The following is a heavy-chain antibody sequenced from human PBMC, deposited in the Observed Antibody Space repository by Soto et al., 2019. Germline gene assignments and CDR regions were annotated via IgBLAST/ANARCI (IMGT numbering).Heavy chain of an antibody. J-gene: IGHJ6*02. CDR1: GYTFTSYG. D-gene: IGHD6-19*01. CDR3: ARVLAVAGTPSYYYYGMDV. Sequence: QVQLVQSGAEVKKPGASVKVSCKASGYTFTSYGISWVRQAPGQGLEWMGWISSYNGNTNYAQKRQGRVTMTTDTSTSTAYMELRSLRSDDTAVYYCARVLAVAGTPSYYYYGMDVWGQGTTVTVSS. V-gene: IGHV1-18*01. CDR2: ISSYNGNT.